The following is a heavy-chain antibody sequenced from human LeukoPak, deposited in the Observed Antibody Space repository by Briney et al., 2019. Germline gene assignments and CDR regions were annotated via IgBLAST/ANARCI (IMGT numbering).Heavy chain of an antibody. CDR2: INPNTGAT. D-gene: IGHD3-16*01. CDR3: ARLGSSDI. V-gene: IGHV1-2*02. CDR1: GYTFTGYY. Sequence: ASVKVSCKPSGYTFTGYYMHWVRQAPGQGLEWMGWINPNTGATNYAQKFRGRVTMTRDTSLSTAYMKLSSLRSDDTAVYYCARLGSSDIWGQGTMVTVSS. J-gene: IGHJ3*02.